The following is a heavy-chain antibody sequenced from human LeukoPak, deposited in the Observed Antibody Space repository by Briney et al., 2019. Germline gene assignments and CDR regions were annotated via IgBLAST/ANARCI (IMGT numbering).Heavy chain of an antibody. D-gene: IGHD3-22*01. CDR3: ARDVPYYYDSSVLIYYXYGMDV. CDR1: GYTFTGYY. V-gene: IGHV1-2*02. Sequence: ASVKVSCKASGYTFTGYYMHWVRQAPGQGLEWMGWINPNSGGTNYAQKFQGRVTMTRDTSISTAYMELSRLRSDDTAVYYCARDVPYYYDSSVLIYYXYGMDVWGQGTTVTVSS. J-gene: IGHJ6*02. CDR2: INPNSGGT.